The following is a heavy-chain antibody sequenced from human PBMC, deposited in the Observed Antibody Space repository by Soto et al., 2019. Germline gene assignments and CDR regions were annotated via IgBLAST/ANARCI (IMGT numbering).Heavy chain of an antibody. CDR3: ARDNYGALDD. CDR2: VDPNSCGT. Sequence: QVQLVQSGAEVKKPGASVTVSCRPSGYTFTAYYIHWVRQAPGQGPEWMGWVDPNSCGTRDAQNFQGRVTMTRDTTTSTVYMELNWLRSDDTAFYDCARDNYGALDDWGQGTLVTVSS. V-gene: IGHV1-2*02. D-gene: IGHD2-21*01. CDR1: GYTFTAYY. J-gene: IGHJ4*02.